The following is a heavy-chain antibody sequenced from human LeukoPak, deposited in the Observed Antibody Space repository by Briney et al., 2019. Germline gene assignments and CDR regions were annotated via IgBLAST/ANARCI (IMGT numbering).Heavy chain of an antibody. V-gene: IGHV4-34*01. CDR1: GGSFSGYY. D-gene: IGHD4-23*01. CDR3: ARGRGYGGTVFDY. CDR2: INHSGST. J-gene: IGHJ4*01. Sequence: SETLSLTCAVYGGSFSGYYWSWIRQPPGKGLEWIGEINHSGSTNYNPSLKSRVTISVDTSKNQFSLKLSSVTAADTAVYFCARGRGYGGTVFDYWGQGTLVTVSS.